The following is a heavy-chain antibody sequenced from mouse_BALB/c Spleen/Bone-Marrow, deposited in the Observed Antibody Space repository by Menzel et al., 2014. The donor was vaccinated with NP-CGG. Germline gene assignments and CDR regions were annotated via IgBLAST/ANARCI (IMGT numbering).Heavy chain of an antibody. D-gene: IGHD2-4*01. J-gene: IGHJ2*01. V-gene: IGHV14-3*02. CDR1: GFNIKDTY. Sequence: VQLQQSGAELVKPGASVKLSCTASGFNIKDTYMHWVKQRPEQGLEWIGRIDPANGNTKYDPKFQGKATITADTSSNTPYLQLSSLTSEDTAVYYCARLITTDYWGQGTTLTVSS. CDR3: ARLITTDY. CDR2: IDPANGNT.